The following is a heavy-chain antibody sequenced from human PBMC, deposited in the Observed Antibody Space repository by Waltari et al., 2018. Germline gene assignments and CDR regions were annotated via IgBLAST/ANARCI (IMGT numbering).Heavy chain of an antibody. CDR3: ARDVVVTMVQGVTPKRDY. Sequence: QVQLVQSGAEVKKPGASVKVSCKASGYTFTGYYMHWVRQAPGQGLEWMGWINPNSGGTNYAQKFQGRVTMTRDTSISTAYMELSRLRSDDTAVYYCARDVVVTMVQGVTPKRDYWGQGTLVTVSS. D-gene: IGHD3-10*01. CDR2: INPNSGGT. V-gene: IGHV1-2*02. CDR1: GYTFTGYY. J-gene: IGHJ4*02.